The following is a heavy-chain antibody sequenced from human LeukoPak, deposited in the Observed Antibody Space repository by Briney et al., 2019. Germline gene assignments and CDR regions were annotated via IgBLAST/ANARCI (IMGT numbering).Heavy chain of an antibody. Sequence: SETLSLTCGVSGGSISSTNWWTWVRQPPGKGLEWIGEVNVLGNTNYNPSLESRVTISIDKSENHVSLKLTSVTAADTAVYYCARGYGSGEDGDYWGQGTLVTVSS. CDR3: ARGYGSGEDGDY. CDR2: VNVLGNT. J-gene: IGHJ4*02. CDR1: GGSISSTNW. D-gene: IGHD3-10*01. V-gene: IGHV4/OR15-8*02.